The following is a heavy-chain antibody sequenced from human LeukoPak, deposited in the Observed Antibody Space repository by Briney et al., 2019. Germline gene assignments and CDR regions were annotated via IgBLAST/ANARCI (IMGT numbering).Heavy chain of an antibody. CDR1: GFTYDIHS. J-gene: IGHJ4*02. CDR3: AKDLGANRNYWAFDY. V-gene: IGHV3-23*01. CDR2: ISVNGGTT. D-gene: IGHD1-7*01. Sequence: GGSLRLSCAASGFTYDIHSMSWVRQAPGKGLEWVSGISVNGGTTYYADSVKGRFTISRDNSKNTMYLQMTSLRAEDTAIYYCAKDLGANRNYWAFDYWGQGALVTVSS.